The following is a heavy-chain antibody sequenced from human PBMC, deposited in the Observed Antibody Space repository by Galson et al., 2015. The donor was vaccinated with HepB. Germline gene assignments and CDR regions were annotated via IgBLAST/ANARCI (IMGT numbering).Heavy chain of an antibody. J-gene: IGHJ4*02. D-gene: IGHD3-22*01. CDR2: IDPSDSYT. CDR3: ARHGAYYYDSSGYYSAHDY. CDR1: GYSFTSYW. Sequence: QSGAEVTKPGESLRISCTGSGYSFTSYWISWVRQMPGKGLEWMGRIDPSDSYTNDSPSFQGHVTISADKSISTAYLQWSSLKASDTAMYYCARHGAYYYDSSGYYSAHDYWGQGTLVTVSS. V-gene: IGHV5-10-1*01.